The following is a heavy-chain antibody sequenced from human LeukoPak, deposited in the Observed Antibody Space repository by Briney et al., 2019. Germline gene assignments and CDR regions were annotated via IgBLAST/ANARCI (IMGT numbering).Heavy chain of an antibody. CDR2: IYHSGST. D-gene: IGHD1/OR15-1a*01. CDR1: GYSISSGYY. J-gene: IGHJ3*02. CDR3: AILTIRGAFDI. Sequence: SETLSLTCAVSGYSISSGYYWGWIRPPPGKGLEWIGSIYHSGSTYYNPSLKSRVTISVDTSKNQFSLKLSSVTAADTAVYYCAILTIRGAFDIWGQGTMVTVSS. V-gene: IGHV4-38-2*01.